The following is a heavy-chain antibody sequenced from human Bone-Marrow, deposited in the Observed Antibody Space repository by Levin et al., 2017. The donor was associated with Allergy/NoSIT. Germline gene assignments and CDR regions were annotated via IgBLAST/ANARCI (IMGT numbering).Heavy chain of an antibody. CDR2: INPKTGAT. CDR3: ASDPCSGGRCYYFDP. V-gene: IGHV1-2*02. CDR1: GYPFIDYY. J-gene: IGHJ5*02. D-gene: IGHD2-15*01. Sequence: GGSLRLSCKTSGYPFIDYYIHWVRQAPGQGLEWMGCINPKTGATKFAQTFHGRVTMTTDTSITTAYMNLSGLKSDDTAMYYCASDPCSGGRCYYFDPWGQGTLVTVSA.